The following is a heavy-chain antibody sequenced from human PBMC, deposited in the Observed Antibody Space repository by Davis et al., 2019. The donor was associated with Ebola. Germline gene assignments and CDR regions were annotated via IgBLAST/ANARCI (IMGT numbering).Heavy chain of an antibody. D-gene: IGHD2-2*01. CDR2: IMPFFDAT. J-gene: IGHJ6*02. Sequence: AASVKVSCKASAYTFTSYGFSWVRQAPGQGLEWMGGIMPFFDATAYAGKFQGRLTIVADESTSTVYMDLISLRSEDTAVYYCARDYCSTSSCYGLVHYGLDVWGQGTTVTVSS. CDR1: AYTFTSYG. V-gene: IGHV1-69*13. CDR3: ARDYCSTSSCYGLVHYGLDV.